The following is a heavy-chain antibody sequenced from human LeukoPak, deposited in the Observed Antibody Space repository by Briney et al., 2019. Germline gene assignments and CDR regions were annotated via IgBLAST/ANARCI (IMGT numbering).Heavy chain of an antibody. V-gene: IGHV3-64*02. CDR3: ARGFRHYDP. J-gene: IGHJ5*02. CDR2: ISSNGGST. Sequence: GGSLRLSCAASGFTFSSYAMHWVRQAPGKGLEYVSAISSNGGSTYYADSVKGRFTISRDNSKNTLYLQMGSLRAEDMAVYYCARGFRHYDPWGQGTLVTVSS. D-gene: IGHD3-10*01. CDR1: GFTFSSYA.